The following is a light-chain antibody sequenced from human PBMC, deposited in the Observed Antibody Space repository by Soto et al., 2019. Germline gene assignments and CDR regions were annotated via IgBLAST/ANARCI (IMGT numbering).Light chain of an antibody. Sequence: EVVLTQSPATLSLSPGDRATLSCRASQSVFGYLAWYQHKPGQAPRLLIYDAYKRATGVPARFSGSGSETDLSLIISSLEPEDFAVYYGQQRSDSPPLTFGGGTKVEIK. CDR2: DAY. J-gene: IGKJ4*01. CDR3: QQRSDSPPLT. CDR1: QSVFGY. V-gene: IGKV3-11*01.